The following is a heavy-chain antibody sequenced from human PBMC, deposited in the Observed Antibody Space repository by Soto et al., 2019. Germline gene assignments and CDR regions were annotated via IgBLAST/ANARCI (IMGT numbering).Heavy chain of an antibody. J-gene: IGHJ3*01. V-gene: IGHV1-2*02. CDR3: ARERHVNSPSDAFDL. Sequence: QVHLVQSGAEVKKPGASVKVSCMASGYNFIAQNIHWVRQAPGLGLEWMGKMNPNRGGSDYAQEFQGRVTVTRGTSISTVYMELTSLKSDDSAVYYCARERHVNSPSDAFDLWGQGTLVIVSS. CDR1: GYNFIAQN. CDR2: MNPNRGGS. D-gene: IGHD1-7*01.